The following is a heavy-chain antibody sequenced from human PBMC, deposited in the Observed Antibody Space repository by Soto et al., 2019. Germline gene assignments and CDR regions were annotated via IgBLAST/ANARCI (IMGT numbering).Heavy chain of an antibody. V-gene: IGHV4-34*01. D-gene: IGHD2-15*01. J-gene: IGHJ4*02. CDR2: INHSGST. CDR3: ARGGGGVVVVVAATPFDY. CDR1: GGSFSGYY. Sequence: QVQLQQWGVGLLKPSETLSLTCAVYGGSFSGYYWSWIRQPPGKGLEWIGEINHSGSTNYNPSLKGRVPISVGTSKNQFSLKLSSVTAADTAVYYCARGGGGVVVVVAATPFDYWGQGTLVTVSS.